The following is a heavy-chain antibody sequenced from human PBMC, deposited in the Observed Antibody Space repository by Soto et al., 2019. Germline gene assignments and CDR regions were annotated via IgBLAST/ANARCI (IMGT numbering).Heavy chain of an antibody. Sequence: QVQLVQSGAELKKPGASVTVSCKASGYTFTGHDLHWVRQAPGQGLEWMGWIKANGGATKYARKFQGRVTMTRDTSTTTAYLELNSLRSADTAVYFCARVGSYSDGSSYPYWGQGTLVTVSA. D-gene: IGHD6-6*01. V-gene: IGHV1-2*02. CDR2: IKANGGAT. CDR3: ARVGSYSDGSSYPY. CDR1: GYTFTGHD. J-gene: IGHJ4*02.